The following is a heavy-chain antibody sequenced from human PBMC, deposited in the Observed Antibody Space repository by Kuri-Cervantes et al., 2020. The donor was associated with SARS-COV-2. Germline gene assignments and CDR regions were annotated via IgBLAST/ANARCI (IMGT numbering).Heavy chain of an antibody. CDR1: GSTFSSYA. CDR2: ISYDGSNK. Sequence: GGSLRLSCAASGSTFSSYAMHWVRQAPGKGLEWVAVISYDGSNKYYADSVKGRFTISRDNSKNTLYLQMNSLRAEDTAVYYCARVGGSYYYYYYMDVWGKGTAVTVSS. D-gene: IGHD1-26*01. CDR3: ARVGGSYYYYYYMDV. J-gene: IGHJ6*03. V-gene: IGHV3-30-3*01.